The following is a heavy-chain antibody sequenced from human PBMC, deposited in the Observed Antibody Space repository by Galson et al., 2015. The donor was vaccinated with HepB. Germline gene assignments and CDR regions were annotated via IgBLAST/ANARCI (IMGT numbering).Heavy chain of an antibody. CDR3: ASPRVGGSYLPLDY. D-gene: IGHD1-26*01. V-gene: IGHV3-33*01. Sequence: SLRLSCAASGFTFSSYGMHWVRQAPGKGLEWVAVIWYDGSNKYYADSVKGRFTISRDNSKNTLYLQMNSLRAEDTAVYYCASPRVGGSYLPLDYWGQGTLVTVSS. J-gene: IGHJ4*02. CDR1: GFTFSSYG. CDR2: IWYDGSNK.